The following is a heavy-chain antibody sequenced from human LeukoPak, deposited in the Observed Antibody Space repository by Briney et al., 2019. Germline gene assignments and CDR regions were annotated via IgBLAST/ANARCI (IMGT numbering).Heavy chain of an antibody. J-gene: IGHJ4*02. V-gene: IGHV4-4*02. CDR1: GVSISSSNW. CDR3: ARVVEGSVSIDY. CDR2: IYHSGST. D-gene: IGHD3-10*01. Sequence: SETLSLTCAVSGVSISSSNWWSWVRQPPGKGLEWIGEIYHSGSTNYNPSLKSRVTISVDKPKNQFSLKLSSVTAADTAVYYCARVVEGSVSIDYWGQGTLVTVSS.